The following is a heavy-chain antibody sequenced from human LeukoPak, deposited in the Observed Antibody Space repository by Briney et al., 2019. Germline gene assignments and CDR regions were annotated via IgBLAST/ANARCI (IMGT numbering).Heavy chain of an antibody. CDR2: IKSKIDGGTI. J-gene: IGHJ4*02. V-gene: IGHV3-15*01. CDR1: GFTFADYA. Sequence: GGSLRLSCTPSGFTFADYAMSWVRQAPGKGLEWVGRIKSKIDGGTIDYAAPVKGRFTISRDDSRNTLYLQMNSLKTEDTAVYYCTTRRQDGCWGQGTLVTVS. CDR3: TTRRQDGC. D-gene: IGHD6-25*01.